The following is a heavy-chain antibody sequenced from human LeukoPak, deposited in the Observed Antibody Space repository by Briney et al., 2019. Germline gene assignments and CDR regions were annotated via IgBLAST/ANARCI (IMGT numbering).Heavy chain of an antibody. CDR3: ARAGGITMIGDHYFVY. J-gene: IGHJ4*02. D-gene: IGHD3-22*01. V-gene: IGHV1-69*05. Sequence: SVTVSCKASGGTFISYAMSWVRQAPGQGVEWVGGINPIFGTANYAKKFQGRVTITTDESTRTAYMELRRLRSEDTALYYCARAGGITMIGDHYFVYWGQGTLVTVSS. CDR2: INPIFGTA. CDR1: GGTFISYA.